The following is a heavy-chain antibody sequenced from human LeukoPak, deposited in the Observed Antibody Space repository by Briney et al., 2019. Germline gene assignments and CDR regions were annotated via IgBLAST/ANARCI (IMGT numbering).Heavy chain of an antibody. Sequence: GGXXRLSCAASGFTFSGSAMHWVRQASGKGVEGVVRIRFKATTYSTPYAASVKSMFTISTHDSKTTAYLQMNSLKTEDTAVYYCTRPPLGLRGDYVWGQGTLVTVSS. V-gene: IGHV3-73*01. J-gene: IGHJ4*02. CDR3: TRPPLGLRGDYV. D-gene: IGHD2-21*02. CDR2: IRFKATTYST. CDR1: GFTFSGSA.